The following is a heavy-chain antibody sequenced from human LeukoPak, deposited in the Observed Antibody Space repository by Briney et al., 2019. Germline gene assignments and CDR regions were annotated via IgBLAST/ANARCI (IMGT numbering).Heavy chain of an antibody. CDR2: IKQDGSEK. D-gene: IGHD3-10*01. CDR3: ARGDTMVRGVPYGMDV. Sequence: GGSLRLSCAASGFTFSSYWMSWVRQAPGKGLEWVANIKQDGSEKYYVDSVKGRFTISRDNAKNSLYLQMNSLRAEDTAVYYCARGDTMVRGVPYGMDVWGQGTTVTVSS. J-gene: IGHJ6*02. CDR1: GFTFSSYW. V-gene: IGHV3-7*01.